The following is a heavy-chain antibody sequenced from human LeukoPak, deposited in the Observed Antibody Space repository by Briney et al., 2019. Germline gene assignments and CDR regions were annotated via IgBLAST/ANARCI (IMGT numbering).Heavy chain of an antibody. CDR1: GGSISSYY. J-gene: IGHJ3*02. CDR3: ARGRLVQDAFDI. V-gene: IGHV4-59*12. D-gene: IGHD3-9*01. CDR2: IYHSGST. Sequence: SETLSLTCTVSGGSISSYYWSWIRQPPGKGLEWIGYIYHSGSTYYNPSLKSRVTISVDRSKNQFSLKLSSVTAADTAVYYCARGRLVQDAFDIWGQGTMVTVSS.